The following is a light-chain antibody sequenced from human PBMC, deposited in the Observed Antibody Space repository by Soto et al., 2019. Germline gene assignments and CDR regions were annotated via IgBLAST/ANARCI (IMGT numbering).Light chain of an antibody. CDR1: QGISSW. CDR2: AAS. CDR3: QQANSFPIT. J-gene: IGKJ5*01. Sequence: DIQMTQSPSSVSASVGDRVTITCRASQGISSWLVWYQQKPGKAPKPLIYAASSLRTGVPSRFSGSGSATDFSRTISSLQPEDFATYYCQQANSFPITVGQGTRLEMK. V-gene: IGKV1D-12*01.